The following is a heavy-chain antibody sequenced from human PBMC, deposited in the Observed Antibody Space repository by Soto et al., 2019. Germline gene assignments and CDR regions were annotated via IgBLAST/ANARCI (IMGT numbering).Heavy chain of an antibody. Sequence: QVQLQESGPGLVKPSETLSLTCTVSGGSISSYYWSWIRQPPGKGLEWIGYIYYSGSTNYNPSLKGRVTISGDTSKNQFSLKLSSVTVAATAVYYCARVGGRWGLWFGEYQRGHYYYYGMDVWGQGTTVTVSS. CDR2: IYYSGST. CDR3: ARVGGRWGLWFGEYQRGHYYYYGMDV. D-gene: IGHD3-10*01. J-gene: IGHJ6*02. CDR1: GGSISSYY. V-gene: IGHV4-59*01.